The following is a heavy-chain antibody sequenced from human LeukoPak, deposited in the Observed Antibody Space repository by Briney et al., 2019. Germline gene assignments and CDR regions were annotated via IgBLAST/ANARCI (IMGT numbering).Heavy chain of an antibody. CDR3: AKGLKYYYDSSPSPGMY. Sequence: GGSLRLSCATSGFTFSNYGMNWVRQAPGKGLAWVSVIYSGGSTYYADSVKGRFTISRDNSKNTLYLQMNSLRAEDTAVYYCAKGLKYYYDSSPSPGMYWGQGTLVTVSS. CDR2: IYSGGST. V-gene: IGHV3-23*03. CDR1: GFTFSNYG. J-gene: IGHJ4*02. D-gene: IGHD3-22*01.